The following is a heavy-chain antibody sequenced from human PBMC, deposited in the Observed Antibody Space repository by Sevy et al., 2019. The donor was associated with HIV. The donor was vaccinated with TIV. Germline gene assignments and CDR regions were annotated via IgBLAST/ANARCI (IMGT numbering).Heavy chain of an antibody. J-gene: IGHJ6*02. CDR3: ARDCNSASCLWGLDV. CDR2: ISGSGGST. CDR1: GFNFRSYV. D-gene: IGHD2-2*01. V-gene: IGHV3-23*01. Sequence: GGSLRLSCAASGFNFRSYVMSWVRQAPGKGLEWVSGISGSGGSTYYADSVKGRFTISRDNSKNTLYLQMNSLRAEDTAVYYCARDCNSASCLWGLDVWGQGTTVTVSS.